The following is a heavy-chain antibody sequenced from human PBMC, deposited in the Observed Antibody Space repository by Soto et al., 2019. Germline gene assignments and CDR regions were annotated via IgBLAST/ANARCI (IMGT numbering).Heavy chain of an antibody. Sequence: QLRLQESGPGLVKPSETLSLTCTVSGGSVSSSLYYWGWIRQPPGKGLEWIGSIYYSGSRYHNPSLPSRFTPSIDTAVNQFSLKLNYVTAADTAVYFCARHGYTYSRQVDFDYWGQGTLVTVSS. D-gene: IGHD5-12*01. CDR1: GGSVSSSLYY. CDR3: ARHGYTYSRQVDFDY. J-gene: IGHJ4*02. CDR2: IYYSGSR. V-gene: IGHV4-39*01.